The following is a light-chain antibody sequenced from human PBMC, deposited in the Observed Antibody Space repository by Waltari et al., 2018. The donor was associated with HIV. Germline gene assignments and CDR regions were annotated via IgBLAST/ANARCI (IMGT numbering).Light chain of an antibody. J-gene: IGKJ4*01. CDR2: EAS. CDR3: EQFHTHPLT. Sequence: IQLTQSPSSLSASVGDRVTMSCRTSQEIGISLAWYQHKPGKPPKLLVSEASGLEGWVPSRFSGSGYETDFTLTITGLQPEDFATYYCEQFHTHPLTFGGGTRVDIK. V-gene: IGKV1-13*02. CDR1: QEIGIS.